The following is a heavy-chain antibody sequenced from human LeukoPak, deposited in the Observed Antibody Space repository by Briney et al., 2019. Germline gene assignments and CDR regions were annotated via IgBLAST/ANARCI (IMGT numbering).Heavy chain of an antibody. CDR2: IYYSGST. CDR3: ARELRHYGSGSYFPFEY. D-gene: IGHD3-10*01. CDR1: GGSISSYY. J-gene: IGHJ4*02. Sequence: PSETLSLTCTVSGGSISSYYWSWIRQPPGKGLEWIGYIYYSGSTNYNPSLKSRVTISVDTSKNQFSLKLSSVTAADTAVYYCARELRHYGSGSYFPFEYWGQGTLVTVSS. V-gene: IGHV4-59*01.